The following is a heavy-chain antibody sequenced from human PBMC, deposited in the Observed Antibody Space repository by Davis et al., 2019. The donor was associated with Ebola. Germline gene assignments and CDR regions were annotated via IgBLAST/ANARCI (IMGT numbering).Heavy chain of an antibody. Sequence: GESLKISCAASAFSVSINYMGWIRQAPGKGPEWVSDISSTSRYTSYAGSVKGRFTVSRDNAKNSLDLQMNDLRAEDTAVYYCAKIGGVGLTFYYDQWGQGALVTVSS. CDR1: AFSVSINY. V-gene: IGHV3-11*06. CDR2: ISSTSRYT. CDR3: AKIGGVGLTFYYDQ. D-gene: IGHD1-26*01. J-gene: IGHJ4*02.